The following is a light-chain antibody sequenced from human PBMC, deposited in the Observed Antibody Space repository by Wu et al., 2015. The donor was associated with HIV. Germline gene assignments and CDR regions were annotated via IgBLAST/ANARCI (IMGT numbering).Light chain of an antibody. CDR3: QQYGSSPWT. CDR2: GAS. J-gene: IGKJ1*01. CDR1: QSVSSSY. V-gene: IGKV3-20*01. Sequence: EIVLTQSPGTLSLSPGERATLSCRASQSVSSSYLAWYQQKPGQAPRLLIYGASSRATGIPDRFSGSGSGTDFTLTISRLEPEDFAVYYCQQYGSSPWTFGLRDQGGNQT.